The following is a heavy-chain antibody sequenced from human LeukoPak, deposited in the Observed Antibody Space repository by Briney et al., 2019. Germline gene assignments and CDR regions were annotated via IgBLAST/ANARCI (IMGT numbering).Heavy chain of an antibody. V-gene: IGHV4-59*01. Sequence: SETLSLNCAVYGGSFSDYYWSWIRQPPGKGLEWIGYIYYSGSTNYNPSLKSRVTISVDTSKNQFSLKLSSVTAADTAVYYCAREVKGATYSDYFDYWGQGTLVTVSS. CDR3: AREVKGATYSDYFDY. CDR2: IYYSGST. CDR1: GGSFSDYY. J-gene: IGHJ4*02. D-gene: IGHD1-26*01.